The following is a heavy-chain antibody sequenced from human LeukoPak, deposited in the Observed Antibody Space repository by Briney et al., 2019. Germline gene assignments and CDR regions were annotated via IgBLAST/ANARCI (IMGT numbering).Heavy chain of an antibody. J-gene: IGHJ4*02. CDR1: GFTFSSYA. Sequence: GGSLRLSCAASGFTFSSYAMSWVRQAPGKGLEWVSGISVSGGRTDCADSVKGRFTISRDNSKNTLYLQMNSLRAEDTAVYYCAKGGYGDLPFDYWGQGTLVTVSS. CDR3: AKGGYGDLPFDY. V-gene: IGHV3-23*01. D-gene: IGHD4-17*01. CDR2: ISVSGGRT.